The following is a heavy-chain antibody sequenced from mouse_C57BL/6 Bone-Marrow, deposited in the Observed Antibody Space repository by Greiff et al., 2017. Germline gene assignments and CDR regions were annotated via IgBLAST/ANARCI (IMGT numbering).Heavy chain of an antibody. CDR2: ISDGGSYT. CDR1: GFTFSSYA. V-gene: IGHV5-4*01. Sequence: EVKLVESGGGLVKPGGSLKLSCAASGFTFSSYAMSWVRQTPEKRLEWVATISDGGSYTYYPDNVKGRFTISRDNAKNNLYLQMSHLKSEDTAMYYCAREGSTMNDYWGQGTTLTVSA. CDR3: AREGSTMNDY. D-gene: IGHD2-4*01. J-gene: IGHJ2*01.